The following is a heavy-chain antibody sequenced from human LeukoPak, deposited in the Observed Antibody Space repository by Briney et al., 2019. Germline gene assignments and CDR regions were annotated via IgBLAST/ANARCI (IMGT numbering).Heavy chain of an antibody. CDR3: ALEDYYDSSGLDPGAFDI. CDR2: ISGSGGST. Sequence: GGSLRLSCAASGFTFSSYAMSWVRQAPGKGLEWVSAISGSGGSTYYADSVKGRFTISRDNSKNTLYLQMNSLRAEDTAVYYCALEDYYDSSGLDPGAFDIWGQGTMVTVSS. D-gene: IGHD3-22*01. J-gene: IGHJ3*02. V-gene: IGHV3-23*01. CDR1: GFTFSSYA.